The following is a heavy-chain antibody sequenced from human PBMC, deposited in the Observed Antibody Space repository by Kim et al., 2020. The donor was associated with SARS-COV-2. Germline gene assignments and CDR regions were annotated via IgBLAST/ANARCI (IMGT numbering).Heavy chain of an antibody. CDR2: IYPGNSDT. Sequence: GESLKISCKGSGYSFTSYWIGWVRQMPRKGLEWMGIIYPGNSDTRYSPSFQGQVTISADKSITTAYLQWSSLKASDTAMYYCARPRNLGELSFGYWGQGTLVTVSS. V-gene: IGHV5-51*01. D-gene: IGHD3-16*02. CDR3: ARPRNLGELSFGY. CDR1: GYSFTSYW. J-gene: IGHJ4*02.